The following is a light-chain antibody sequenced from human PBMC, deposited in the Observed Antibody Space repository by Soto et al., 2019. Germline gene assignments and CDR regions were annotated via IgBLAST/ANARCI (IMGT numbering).Light chain of an antibody. V-gene: IGLV2-14*01. CDR1: SSDVGGYNY. J-gene: IGLJ1*01. CDR2: EVS. CDR3: SSYTSRG. Sequence: QSALTQPASVSGSPGQSITISCTGTSSDVGGYNYVSWYQQHPGKAPKLMIYEVSNRPSGVSNRFSGSKSGNTASLTISGLQAEDEADYYCSSYTSRGFGTGTKPTVL.